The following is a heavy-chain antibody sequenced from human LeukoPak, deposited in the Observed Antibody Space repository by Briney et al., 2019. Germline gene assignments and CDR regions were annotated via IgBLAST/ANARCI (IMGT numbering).Heavy chain of an antibody. J-gene: IGHJ6*02. V-gene: IGHV4-31*03. D-gene: IGHD1-7*01. CDR2: IYYSGST. CDR1: GGSLSSGGYY. Sequence: SETLSLTCTVSGGSLSSGGYYWSWIRQHPGKGLEWIGYIYYSGSTYYNPSLKSRVTISVDTSKNQFSLKLSSVTAADTAVYYCAREELLDNYYYYGMDVWGQGTTVTVSS. CDR3: AREELLDNYYYYGMDV.